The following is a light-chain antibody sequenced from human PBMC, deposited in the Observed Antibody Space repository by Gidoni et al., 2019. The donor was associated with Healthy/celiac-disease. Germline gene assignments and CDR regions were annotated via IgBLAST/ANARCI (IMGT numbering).Light chain of an antibody. CDR3: QQRSNWPQNT. CDR1: QSVSSY. CDR2: DAS. J-gene: IGKJ5*01. Sequence: EIVLTQSAATLSLSPGERATLSCRASQSVSSYLAWYQQTPGQAPRLLIYDASNRATGIPARFSGSGSGTDFTLTISSLEPEDFAVYYCQQRSNWPQNTFXQXTRLEIK. V-gene: IGKV3-11*01.